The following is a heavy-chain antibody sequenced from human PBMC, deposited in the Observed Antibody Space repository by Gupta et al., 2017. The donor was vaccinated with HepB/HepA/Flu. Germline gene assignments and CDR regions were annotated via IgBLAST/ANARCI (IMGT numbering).Heavy chain of an antibody. CDR1: GFTVSSNQ. V-gene: IGHV3-66*01. D-gene: IGHD4-23*01. Sequence: EVQLVESGGGLVQPGGSLTLSCAAAGFTVSSNQMSWGRQAPGKGLEWVSIIYSGGGTYDADSVKGRFTISRDNSKNTLYLQMNSLRAEDTAVYFCARDYGGNEDNWGQGTLVTVSS. CDR2: IYSGGGT. CDR3: ARDYGGNEDN. J-gene: IGHJ4*02.